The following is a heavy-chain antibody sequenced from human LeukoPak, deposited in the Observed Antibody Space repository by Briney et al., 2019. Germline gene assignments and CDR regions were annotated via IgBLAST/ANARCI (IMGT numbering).Heavy chain of an antibody. V-gene: IGHV4-39*01. CDR3: ARHRMYYYDSSGRGVADAFDI. J-gene: IGHJ3*02. Sequence: PSETLSLTCTVSGGSISSSSYYWGWIRQPPGKGLEWIGSIYYSGSTYYNPSLKSRVTISVDTSKNQFSLKQSSVTAADTAVYYCARHRMYYYDSSGRGVADAFDIWGQGTMVTVSS. CDR2: IYYSGST. CDR1: GGSISSSSYY. D-gene: IGHD3-22*01.